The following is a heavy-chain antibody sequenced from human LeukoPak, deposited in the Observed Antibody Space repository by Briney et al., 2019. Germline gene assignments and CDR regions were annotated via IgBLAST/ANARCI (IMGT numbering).Heavy chain of an antibody. Sequence: PGGSLRLSCAASGFTFSRYAMSWVRQAPGKGLEWVCGISSSGESPYYADSVEGRFTISRDNSKNTLYLEINSLRAEDTAVFYCAKKRRDGYNPFDYLGQGTLVTVS. J-gene: IGHJ4*02. CDR3: AKKRRDGYNPFDY. CDR2: ISSSGESP. CDR1: GFTFSRYA. V-gene: IGHV3-23*01. D-gene: IGHD5-24*01.